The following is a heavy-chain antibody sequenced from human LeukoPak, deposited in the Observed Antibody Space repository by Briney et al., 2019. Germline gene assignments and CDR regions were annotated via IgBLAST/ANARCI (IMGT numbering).Heavy chain of an antibody. V-gene: IGHV3-21*01. Sequence: GGSLRLSCAVSPFIFSRYSINWVRQAPGKGLEWVSSITPSGYTFYADSVKGRFTTSRDNAKNSLFFQMNSLRAEDTAVYYCARIGAAVRRLGGVEGQLDADYWGQGTLVTVSS. CDR1: PFIFSRYS. D-gene: IGHD6-13*01. CDR3: ARIGAAVRRLGGVEGQLDADY. J-gene: IGHJ4*02. CDR2: ITPSGYT.